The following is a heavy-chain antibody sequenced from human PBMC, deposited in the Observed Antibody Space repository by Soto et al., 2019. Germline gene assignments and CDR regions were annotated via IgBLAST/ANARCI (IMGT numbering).Heavy chain of an antibody. D-gene: IGHD3-16*01. CDR3: ANYNGGPTPMYYFDY. Sequence: GGSLRLSCAASGFIFSSYAMSWVHQAPGKGLEWVSAISGSGASTYYADSVKGRFTISRDNSKNTLYLQMNSLRAEDTAVYYCANYNGGPTPMYYFDYWGQGTLVTVSS. CDR1: GFIFSSYA. V-gene: IGHV3-23*01. J-gene: IGHJ4*02. CDR2: ISGSGAST.